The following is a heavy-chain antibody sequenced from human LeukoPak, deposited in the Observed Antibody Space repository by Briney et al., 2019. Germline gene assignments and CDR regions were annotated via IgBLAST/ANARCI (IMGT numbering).Heavy chain of an antibody. D-gene: IGHD1-7*01. V-gene: IGHV3-53*01. J-gene: IGHJ4*02. CDR3: ARGEWNYPFDY. CDR1: GFTVSSNY. CDR2: IYSSEST. Sequence: GGSLRLSCAASGFTVSSNYKSWVRQAPGKGLEWISVIYSSESTYYADSVKGRLTISRDNSKNTVYLQMNSLRAEDTAVYYCARGEWNYPFDYWGQGTLVTVSS.